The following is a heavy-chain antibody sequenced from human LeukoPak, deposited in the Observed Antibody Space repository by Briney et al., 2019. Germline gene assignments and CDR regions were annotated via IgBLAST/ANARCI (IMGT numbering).Heavy chain of an antibody. CDR2: IYYSGST. D-gene: IGHD2-2*01. V-gene: IGHV4-39*01. Sequence: SETLSLTCTVSGGSISSSSYYWGWIRQPPGKGLEWIGSIYYSGSTYYNPSLKSRVTISVDTSKNQFSLKLSSVTAADTAVYYCARHRVGVVVLNPFDPWGQGTLVTVSS. J-gene: IGHJ5*02. CDR1: GGSISSSSYY. CDR3: ARHRVGVVVLNPFDP.